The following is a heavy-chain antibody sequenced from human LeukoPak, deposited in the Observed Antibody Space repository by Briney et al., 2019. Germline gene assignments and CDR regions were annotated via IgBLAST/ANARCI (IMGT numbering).Heavy chain of an antibody. V-gene: IGHV3-23*01. CDR3: AKLLGYCSGGSCPSSY. CDR2: ISGSGGST. Sequence: GGSLRLSCAASGFTVSSNYMNWVRQAPGKGLEWVSAISGSGGSTYYADSVKGRFTISRDNSKNTLYLQMNSLRAEDTAVYYCAKLLGYCSGGSCPSSYWGQGTLVTVSS. J-gene: IGHJ4*02. D-gene: IGHD2-15*01. CDR1: GFTVSSNY.